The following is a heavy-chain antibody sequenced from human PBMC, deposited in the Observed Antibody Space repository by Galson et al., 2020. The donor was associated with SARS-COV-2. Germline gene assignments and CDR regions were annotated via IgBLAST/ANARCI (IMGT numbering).Heavy chain of an antibody. CDR1: DGSISSSSHY. V-gene: IGHV4-39*07. CDR3: ARERRGDCSGLTCQRDPYYYYGMDV. D-gene: IGHD2-15*01. CDR2: IFYRGNT. J-gene: IGHJ6*02. Sequence: ASATLSLTCTVSDGSISSSSHYWGWIRQPPGKGLEWIGSIFYRGNTYYHTSLKSRVSMALDTSRNQFSLRLSSVTAADTAVYYCARERRGDCSGLTCQRDPYYYYGMDVWGRGTTVTVSS.